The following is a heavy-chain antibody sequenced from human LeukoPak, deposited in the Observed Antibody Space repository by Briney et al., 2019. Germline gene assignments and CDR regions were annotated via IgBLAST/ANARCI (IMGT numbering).Heavy chain of an antibody. CDR1: GFTFTDYA. Sequence: GGSLRLSCAASGFTFTDYAMNWVRQAPGKGLEWVSGISYGGDNTYYADAVKRRFTISSNTPRNTLNLALNSLRAEDTAVYYCAKDPHPYGDSVGGYHFDYWGQGTLVTVSS. CDR3: AKDPHPYGDSVGGYHFDY. J-gene: IGHJ4*02. V-gene: IGHV3-23*01. CDR2: ISYGGDNT. D-gene: IGHD4-17*01.